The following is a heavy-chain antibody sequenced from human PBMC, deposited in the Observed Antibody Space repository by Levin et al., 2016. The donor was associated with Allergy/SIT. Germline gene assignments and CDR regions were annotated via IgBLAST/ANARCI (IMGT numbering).Heavy chain of an antibody. CDR2: ISYDGSNK. V-gene: IGHV3-30-3*01. D-gene: IGHD6-13*01. Sequence: WIRQPPGKGLEWVAVISYDGSNKYYADSVKGRFTISRDNSKNTLYLQMNSLRAEDTAVYYCARDQEAAAFDYWGQGTLVTVSS. J-gene: IGHJ4*02. CDR3: ARDQEAAAFDY.